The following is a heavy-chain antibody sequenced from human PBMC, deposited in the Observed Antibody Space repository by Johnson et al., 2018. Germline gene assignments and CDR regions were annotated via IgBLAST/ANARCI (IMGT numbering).Heavy chain of an antibody. CDR1: GFTFNTYA. J-gene: IGHJ3*02. V-gene: IGHV3-33*03. CDR3: ATHPPGSYRVNDAFEM. Sequence: QVELVESGGGVVEPGRSLRLCCSASGFTFNTYAMHWVRQAPGKGLDWVAVIWYDASNQYYADSVKGRFTISRDNSKNALYLEMNSMRVEDTAVYYCATHPPGSYRVNDAFEMWGQGTMVTVSS. D-gene: IGHD1-26*01. CDR2: IWYDASNQ.